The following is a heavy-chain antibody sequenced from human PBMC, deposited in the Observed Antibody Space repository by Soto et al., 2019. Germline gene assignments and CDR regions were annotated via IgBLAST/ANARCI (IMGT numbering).Heavy chain of an antibody. CDR2: INTYNGNI. Sequence: QVQLMQSGAEVKKPGASVKVSCKVSGYTFANYGISWARQAPGQGLEWMGWINTYNGNINYAQKLQGRVTMTTDTSTSTAYMELRSLRSDDTALYYCARERGNYKYFDYWGQGTLVTVSS. D-gene: IGHD1-7*01. CDR1: GYTFANYG. CDR3: ARERGNYKYFDY. J-gene: IGHJ4*02. V-gene: IGHV1-18*01.